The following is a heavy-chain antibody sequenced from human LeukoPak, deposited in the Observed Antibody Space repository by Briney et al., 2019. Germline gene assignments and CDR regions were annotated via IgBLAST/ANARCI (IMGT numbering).Heavy chain of an antibody. V-gene: IGHV4-30-2*01. CDR1: GGSIISADYS. CDR2: IYHSGSI. CDR3: ARVVGYSGYDGAFDI. J-gene: IGHJ3*02. D-gene: IGHD5-12*01. Sequence: SETLSLTCAVSGGSIISADYSWSWIRQPPGKGLEWIGYIYHSGSISYYPSLKSRVTISLDRSKNQFSLKLRSVTAADTAVYYCARVVGYSGYDGAFDIWGQGTMVTVSS.